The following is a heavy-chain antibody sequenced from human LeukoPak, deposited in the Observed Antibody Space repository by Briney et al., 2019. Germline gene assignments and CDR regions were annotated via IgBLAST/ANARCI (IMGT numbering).Heavy chain of an antibody. D-gene: IGHD2/OR15-2a*01. CDR1: GVSISSSSYY. J-gene: IGHJ2*01. CDR2: IYYSGST. CDR3: ARLRIPRVWYFDL. Sequence: PSETLSLTCSGSGVSISSSSYYWGWIRQPPGKGLEWIGSIYYSGSTYYNPSLKSRVTISVDTSKNQFSLKLSSVTAADTAVYYCARLRIPRVWYFDLWGRGTLGTVSS. V-gene: IGHV4-39*01.